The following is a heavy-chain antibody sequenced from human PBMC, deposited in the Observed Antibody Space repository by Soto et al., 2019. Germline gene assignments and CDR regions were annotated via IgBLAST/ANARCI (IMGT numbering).Heavy chain of an antibody. V-gene: IGHV3-7*03. D-gene: IGHD1-26*01. CDR1: GFTFSSFW. CDR2: IKSDGSEK. CDR3: ARCRSYGMEGVERAVDI. J-gene: IGHJ3*02. Sequence: EVQLVESGVGLVQPGGSLRLSCAASGFTFSSFWMNWVRQAPGKGLEWVANIKSDGSEKYYGDSVKGRFTFSRDNAKNTLYLQMDSLRVEDTAVYYCARCRSYGMEGVERAVDIWGQGTKVTVSS.